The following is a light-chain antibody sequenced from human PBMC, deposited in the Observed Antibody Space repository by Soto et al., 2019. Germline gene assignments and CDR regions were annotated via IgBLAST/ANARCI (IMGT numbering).Light chain of an antibody. J-gene: IGKJ4*01. CDR3: LQDYDYPLT. CDR2: AAS. V-gene: IGKV1-6*01. Sequence: AIQMTQSPSSLSASVGARVTITCRASPGISSDLGWYQQKPGKAPKLLLYAASTLQSGVPSRFSGSGSGTDLTLTIGGLQPEDFATYYCLQDYDYPLTFGGGTKVEIK. CDR1: PGISSD.